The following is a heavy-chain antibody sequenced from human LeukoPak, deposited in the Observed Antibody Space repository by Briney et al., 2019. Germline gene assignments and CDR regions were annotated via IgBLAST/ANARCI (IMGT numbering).Heavy chain of an antibody. V-gene: IGHV3-23*01. CDR3: AKVRADYGSGSYYFDY. CDR1: GFTFSSYA. CDR2: ISGSGGST. D-gene: IGHD3-10*01. J-gene: IGHJ4*02. Sequence: GGSLRLSCAASGFTFSSYAMSWVRQAPGKGLEWVPAISGSGGSTYYADSVKGRFTISRDNSKNTLYLQMNSLRAEDTTVYYCAKVRADYGSGSYYFDYWGQGTLVTVSS.